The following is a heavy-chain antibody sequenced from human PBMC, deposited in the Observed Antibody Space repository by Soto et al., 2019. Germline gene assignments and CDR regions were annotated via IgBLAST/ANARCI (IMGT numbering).Heavy chain of an antibody. V-gene: IGHV1-69*13. Sequence: QVPLVQSGAEVKKPGASVKVSCKTSGYMFTSYAISWVRQAPGQGLEWMGGIIPIFGTANYAQKFQGRVTITADESTSTAYMELSSLRSEDTAVYYGARGGENYYGSGSYSVYWGQGTLVTVSS. CDR1: GYMFTSYA. CDR2: IIPIFGTA. J-gene: IGHJ4*02. CDR3: ARGGENYYGSGSYSVY. D-gene: IGHD3-10*01.